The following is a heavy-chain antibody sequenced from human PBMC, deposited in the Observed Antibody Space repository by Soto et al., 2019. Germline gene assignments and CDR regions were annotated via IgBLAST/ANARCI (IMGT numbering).Heavy chain of an antibody. CDR1: GFTFSSYA. Sequence: GGSLRLSCAASGFTFSSYAMSWVRQAPGKGLEWVSTISNSDDSTYYADSAKGRFTISRDNSKNTAYLQMNSLRAEDTAVYYCAKDYSTVTTDPLSVVLFDYWGQGAQVTVSS. CDR3: AKDYSTVTTDPLSVVLFDY. CDR2: ISNSDDST. J-gene: IGHJ4*02. V-gene: IGHV3-23*01. D-gene: IGHD4-17*01.